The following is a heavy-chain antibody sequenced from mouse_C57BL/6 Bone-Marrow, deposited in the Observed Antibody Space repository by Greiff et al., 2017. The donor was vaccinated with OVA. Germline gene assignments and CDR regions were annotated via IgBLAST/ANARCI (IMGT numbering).Heavy chain of an antibody. Sequence: EVMLVESGGGLVQSGRSLRLSCATSGFTFSDFYMEWVRQAPGKGLEWIAASRNKANDYTTEYSASVKGRFIVSRDTSQSILYLQMNALRAEDTAIYYCARDASLYGSSYDWYFDVWGTGTTVTVSS. D-gene: IGHD1-1*01. CDR3: ARDASLYGSSYDWYFDV. CDR2: SRNKANDYTT. V-gene: IGHV7-1*01. CDR1: GFTFSDFY. J-gene: IGHJ1*03.